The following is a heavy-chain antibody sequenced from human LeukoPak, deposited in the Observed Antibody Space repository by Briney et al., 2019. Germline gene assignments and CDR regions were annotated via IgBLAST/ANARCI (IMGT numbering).Heavy chain of an antibody. V-gene: IGHV3-48*01. J-gene: IGHJ3*02. Sequence: GGSLRLSCAASGFTFSSYSMNWVRQAPGMGLEWVSYISSSSSTIYYADSVKGRFTISRDNAKNSLYLQMNSLRAEDTAVYYCARDESTHDAFDIWGQGTMVTVSS. CDR2: ISSSSSTI. CDR3: ARDESTHDAFDI. CDR1: GFTFSSYS.